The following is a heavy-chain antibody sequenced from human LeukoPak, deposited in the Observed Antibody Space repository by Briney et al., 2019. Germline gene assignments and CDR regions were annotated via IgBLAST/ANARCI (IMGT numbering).Heavy chain of an antibody. D-gene: IGHD2-8*01. Sequence: GASVKVSCKASGGTFSSYAISWVRQAPGQGLERMGRIIPILGIANYAQKFQGRVTITADKSTSTAYMELSSLRSEDTAVYYCAREPHCTNGVCYCDYWGQGTLVTVSS. V-gene: IGHV1-69*04. CDR3: AREPHCTNGVCYCDY. CDR2: IIPILGIA. CDR1: GGTFSSYA. J-gene: IGHJ4*02.